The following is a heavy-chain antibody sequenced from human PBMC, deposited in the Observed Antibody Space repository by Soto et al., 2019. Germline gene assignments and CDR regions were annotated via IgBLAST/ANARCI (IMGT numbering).Heavy chain of an antibody. V-gene: IGHV4-34*01. Sequence: QVLLQQWGAGLLKPSETLSLTCAVYGGSLSGNYWSWIRQPPGKGLEWIGNINHSGSTIYNPSLKSRVTISVGTSKNQCFLDLSSVTAADTAVYYCARARADYYGSENYYKGGFYYFDHWGQGTLVTVSS. CDR1: GGSLSGNY. CDR2: INHSGST. J-gene: IGHJ4*02. D-gene: IGHD3-10*01. CDR3: ARARADYYGSENYYKGGFYYFDH.